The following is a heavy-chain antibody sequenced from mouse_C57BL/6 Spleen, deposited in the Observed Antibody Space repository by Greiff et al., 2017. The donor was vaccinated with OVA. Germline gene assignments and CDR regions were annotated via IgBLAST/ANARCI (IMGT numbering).Heavy chain of an antibody. CDR3: ARGEITTVVARDYFDY. CDR2: INPNYGTT. Sequence: VQLQQSGPELVKPGASVKISCKASGYSFTDYNMNWVKQSNGQSLEWIGVINPNYGTTSYNQKFKGKATLTVDPSSSTAYMQLKSLTSEDSAVYYWARGEITTVVARDYFDYWGQGTTLTVSS. D-gene: IGHD1-1*01. J-gene: IGHJ2*01. CDR1: GYSFTDYN. V-gene: IGHV1-39*01.